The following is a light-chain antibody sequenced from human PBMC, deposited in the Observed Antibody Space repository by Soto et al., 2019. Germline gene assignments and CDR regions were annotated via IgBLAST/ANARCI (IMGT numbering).Light chain of an antibody. V-gene: IGKV3-20*01. J-gene: IGKJ1*01. CDR2: GAS. Sequence: IVLTQSPDTLSLSPGERATLSCRTSQIVSSNYLAWYQQKPGQAPRLLIYGASSRATAIPDRFSGSGSGTDFTLTISRLEPEDFAVYYCQQYGSSLPWTFGQGTKVEIK. CDR3: QQYGSSLPWT. CDR1: QIVSSNY.